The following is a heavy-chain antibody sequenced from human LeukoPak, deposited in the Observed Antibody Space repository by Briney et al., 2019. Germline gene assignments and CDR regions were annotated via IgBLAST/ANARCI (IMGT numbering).Heavy chain of an antibody. Sequence: PGGSLRLSCAASGFTFSSYGMHWVHQAPGKGLEWVSAISGSGGNTYYADSVKGRFTISRDNSKNTLYLQMNSLRAEDTAVYYCAKKSGSYRHPFDFWGEGTLVSVSS. J-gene: IGHJ4*02. CDR1: GFTFSSYG. CDR2: ISGSGGNT. CDR3: AKKSGSYRHPFDF. V-gene: IGHV3-23*01. D-gene: IGHD1-26*01.